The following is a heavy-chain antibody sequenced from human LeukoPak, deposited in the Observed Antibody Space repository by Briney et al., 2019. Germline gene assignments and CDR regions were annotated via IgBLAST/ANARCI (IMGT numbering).Heavy chain of an antibody. J-gene: IGHJ4*02. Sequence: GASVKVSCKASGYTFTSYDINWVRQATGQGLEWMGCMNPNSGNTGYAQKFQGRITMTRNTSISTAYMELSSLTSEDTAVYYCARIAAAGNRRLNYWGQGTLVTVSS. CDR1: GYTFTSYD. D-gene: IGHD6-13*01. V-gene: IGHV1-8*01. CDR3: ARIAAAGNRRLNY. CDR2: MNPNSGNT.